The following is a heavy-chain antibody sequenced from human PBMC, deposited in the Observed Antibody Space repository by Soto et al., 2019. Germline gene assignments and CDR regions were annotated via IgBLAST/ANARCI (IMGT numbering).Heavy chain of an antibody. CDR2: IYTSGST. D-gene: IGHD3-10*01. CDR1: GGSISSYY. V-gene: IGHV4-4*07. Sequence: KPSETLSLTCTVSGGSISSYYWSWIRQPAGKGLEWIGRIYTSGSTNYNPSLKSLVTMSVDTSKNQFSLKLSSVTAADSAVYYCARAPSSGSTYYYYGMDVWGQGTTVTVSS. CDR3: ARAPSSGSTYYYYGMDV. J-gene: IGHJ6*02.